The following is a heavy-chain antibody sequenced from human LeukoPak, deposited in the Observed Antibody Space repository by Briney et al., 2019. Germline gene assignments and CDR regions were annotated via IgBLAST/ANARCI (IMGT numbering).Heavy chain of an antibody. CDR2: IRYDGSNK. Sequence: PGGSLRLSCAASGFTVSSNYMSWVRQAPGRGLEWVAVIRYDGSNKYYADSVKGRFTISRDNSKNTLYLQMNSLRAEDTAVYYCARGDYYGSRGDYWGQGTLVTVSS. CDR1: GFTVSSNY. CDR3: ARGDYYGSRGDY. J-gene: IGHJ4*02. V-gene: IGHV3-33*08. D-gene: IGHD3-10*01.